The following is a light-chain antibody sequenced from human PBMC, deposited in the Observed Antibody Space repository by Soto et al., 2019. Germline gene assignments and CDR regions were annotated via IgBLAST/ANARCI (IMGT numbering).Light chain of an antibody. Sequence: SYELTQPLSVSVALGQTARISCGGNNIGSKNVHWYQQKPGQAPVLVIYRDFNRPSGIPERFSGFHSGNTATLTITRAQAGDEADYYCQVWDSSTAVFGPGTKLTVL. V-gene: IGLV3-9*01. J-gene: IGLJ1*01. CDR1: NIGSKN. CDR3: QVWDSSTAV. CDR2: RDF.